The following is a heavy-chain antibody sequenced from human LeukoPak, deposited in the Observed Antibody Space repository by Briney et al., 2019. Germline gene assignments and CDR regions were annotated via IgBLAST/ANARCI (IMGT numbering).Heavy chain of an antibody. CDR3: ARSGYSYGPRRDYFDY. D-gene: IGHD5-18*01. CDR1: GYTFTGYY. V-gene: IGHV1-2*02. Sequence: ASVKVSCKASGYTFTGYYMHWVRQAPGQGLEWMRWINPNSGGTNYAQKFQGRVTMIRDTSISTAYMELSRLRSDDAAVYYCARSGYSYGPRRDYFDYWGQGTLVTVSS. J-gene: IGHJ4*02. CDR2: INPNSGGT.